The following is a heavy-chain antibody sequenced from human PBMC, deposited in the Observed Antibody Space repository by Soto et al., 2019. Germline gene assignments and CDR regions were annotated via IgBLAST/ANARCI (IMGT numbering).Heavy chain of an antibody. CDR3: ARGRYCSSTSWSLGWFDP. CDR1: GFTFSSYW. Sequence: GGSLRLSCAASGFTFSSYWMHWVRQAPGKGLVWVSRINSDGSSTSYADSVKGRFTISRDNAKNTLYLQMNSLRAEDTAVYYCARGRYCSSTSWSLGWFDPWGQGTLVTVSS. D-gene: IGHD2-2*01. J-gene: IGHJ5*02. CDR2: INSDGSST. V-gene: IGHV3-74*01.